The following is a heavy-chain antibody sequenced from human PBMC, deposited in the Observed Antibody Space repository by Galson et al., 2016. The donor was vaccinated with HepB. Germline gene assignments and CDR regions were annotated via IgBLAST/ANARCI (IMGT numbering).Heavy chain of an antibody. V-gene: IGHV3-23*01. CDR2: ISVSGDHV. D-gene: IGHD5-24*01. Sequence: SLRLSCAASGLTLNNFVINWIRQAPGKGLEWVSGISVSGDHVYYADSVKGRLTIYRENSKNTVYLQMNSLRAEDTAVYYCGRGSSGDVYSFGAYWGQGTRVTVSS. CDR1: GLTLNNFV. CDR3: GRGSSGDVYSFGAY. J-gene: IGHJ4*02.